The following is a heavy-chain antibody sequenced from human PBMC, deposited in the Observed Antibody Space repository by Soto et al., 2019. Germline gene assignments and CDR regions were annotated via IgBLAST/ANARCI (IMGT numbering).Heavy chain of an antibody. CDR2: IFSNDEK. CDR3: ARLHYDYVWGSYRWYYFDY. D-gene: IGHD3-16*02. CDR1: GFSLSNARMG. Sequence: SGPTLVNPTETLTLTCTVSGFSLSNARMGVSWIRQPPGKALEWLAHIFSNDEKSYSTSLKSRLTISKDTSKSQVVLTMTNMDPVDTATYYCARLHYDYVWGSYRWYYFDYWGQGTLLTVSS. J-gene: IGHJ4*02. V-gene: IGHV2-26*01.